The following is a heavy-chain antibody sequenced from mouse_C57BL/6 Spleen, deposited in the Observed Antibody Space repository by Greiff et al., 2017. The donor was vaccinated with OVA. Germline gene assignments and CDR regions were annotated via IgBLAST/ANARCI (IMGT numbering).Heavy chain of an antibody. CDR1: GFNIKNTY. Sequence: VQLQQSVAELVRPGASVKLSCTASGFNIKNTYMHWVKQRPEQGLEWIGRIDPAHGNTKYAPKFQGKATITADTSSNTSYMQLSSLTSEDTAIYYCARGGYYGNFYFDYWGKGTTLTVSS. CDR2: IDPAHGNT. D-gene: IGHD2-1*01. CDR3: ARGGYYGNFYFDY. J-gene: IGHJ2*01. V-gene: IGHV14-3*01.